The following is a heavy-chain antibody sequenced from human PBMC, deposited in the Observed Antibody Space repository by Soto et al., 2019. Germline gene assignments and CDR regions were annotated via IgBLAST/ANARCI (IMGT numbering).Heavy chain of an antibody. CDR1: GGTFSSYA. D-gene: IGHD6-19*01. J-gene: IGHJ6*02. CDR3: ARERYSSGWYYYGMDV. CDR2: TIPIFGTA. V-gene: IGHV1-69*06. Sequence: QVQLVQSGAEVKKPGSSVKVSCKASGGTFSSYAISWVRQAPGQGLGWMGGTIPIFGTANYAQKFQGRVTITADKSTSTAYMELSSLRSEDTAVYYCARERYSSGWYYYGMDVWGQGTTVTVSS.